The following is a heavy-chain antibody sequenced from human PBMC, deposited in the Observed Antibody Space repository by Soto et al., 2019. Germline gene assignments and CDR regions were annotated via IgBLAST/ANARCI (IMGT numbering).Heavy chain of an antibody. CDR1: GFTFSDYY. CDR3: AREVCSSTSCYGGVYDY. D-gene: IGHD2-2*01. J-gene: IGHJ4*02. V-gene: IGHV3-11*01. CDR2: ISSSGSTI. Sequence: GGSLRLSCAASGFTFSDYYMSWIRQAPGKGLEWVSYISSSGSTIYYADSVKGRFTISRDNAKNSLYLQMNSLRAEDTAVYYCAREVCSSTSCYGGVYDYWGQGSLVIVSS.